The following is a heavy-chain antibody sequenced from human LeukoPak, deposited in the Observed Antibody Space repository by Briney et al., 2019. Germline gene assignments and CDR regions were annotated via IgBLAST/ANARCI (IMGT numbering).Heavy chain of an antibody. V-gene: IGHV3-30*02. CDR1: GFTFSSYG. D-gene: IGHD4-11*01. CDR2: IRYDGSNK. CDR3: ALLRSNYASLDY. Sequence: PGGSLRLSCAASGFTFSSYGMHWVRQAPGKGLEGVAFIRYDGSNKYYADSVKGRFTISRDNSKNTLYLQMNSLRAEDTAVYYCALLRSNYASLDYWGQGTLVTVSS. J-gene: IGHJ4*02.